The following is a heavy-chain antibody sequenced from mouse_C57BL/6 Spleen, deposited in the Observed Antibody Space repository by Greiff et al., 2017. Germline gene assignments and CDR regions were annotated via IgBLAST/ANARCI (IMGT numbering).Heavy chain of an antibody. CDR1: GFTFNTYA. V-gene: IGHV10-3*01. D-gene: IGHD2-3*01. Sequence: DVMLVESGGGLVQPKGSLKLSCAASGFTFNTYAMHWVRQAPGKGLEWVARIRSKSSNYATYYADSVKDRFTISRDDSQSMLYLQMNNLKTEDTAMYYCVRDRVEGYYGYFDVWGTGTPVTVSS. J-gene: IGHJ1*03. CDR2: IRSKSSNYAT. CDR3: VRDRVEGYYGYFDV.